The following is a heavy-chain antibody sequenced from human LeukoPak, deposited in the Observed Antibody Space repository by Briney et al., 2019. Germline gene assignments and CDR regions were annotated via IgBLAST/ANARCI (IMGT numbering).Heavy chain of an antibody. D-gene: IGHD2-15*01. CDR1: GFTFSSYS. V-gene: IGHV3-48*01. J-gene: IGHJ5*01. CDR3: ARDYCSGGSCYPFGWFDS. Sequence: GGSLRPSCAASGFTFSSYSMNWVRQAPGKGLEWVSYISSSSSTIYYADSVKGRFTISRDNARNSLYLQMNSLRAEDTAVYYCARDYCSGGSCYPFGWFDSWGQGTLVTVSS. CDR2: ISSSSSTI.